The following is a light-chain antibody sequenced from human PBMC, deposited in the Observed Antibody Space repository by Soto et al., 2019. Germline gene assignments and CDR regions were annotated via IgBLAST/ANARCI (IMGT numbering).Light chain of an antibody. CDR3: QHWTDFSWT. CDR1: QSLTMW. CDR2: QTS. V-gene: IGKV1-5*03. J-gene: IGKJ1*01. Sequence: DIHMTQSPSTLSSSVGDRVTITCRASQSLTMWLAGYQQKPGKAPHLLIYQTSSLKSGGPSRFSSSGSGTEFTLTISSLQPDYFATYYCQHWTDFSWTFGQGTKVEVK.